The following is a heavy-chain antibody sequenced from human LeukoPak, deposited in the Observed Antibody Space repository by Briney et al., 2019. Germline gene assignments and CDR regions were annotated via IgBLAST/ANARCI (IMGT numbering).Heavy chain of an antibody. J-gene: IGHJ5*02. V-gene: IGHV1-24*01. D-gene: IGHD1-26*01. Sequence: ASVKVSCKVSGYILTELSMHWVRQAPGKGLEWMGGFDPEDGETIYAQKFQGRVTMTEDTSTDTAYMELSSLRSEDMVVYYCATDPKWELRLYGFDPWGQGTLVTVSS. CDR1: GYILTELS. CDR2: FDPEDGET. CDR3: ATDPKWELRLYGFDP.